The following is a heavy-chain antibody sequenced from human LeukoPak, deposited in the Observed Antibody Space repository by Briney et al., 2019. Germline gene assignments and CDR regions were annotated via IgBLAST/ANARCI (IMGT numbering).Heavy chain of an antibody. CDR1: GGTFSSYA. Sequence: SVKVSCKASGGTFSSYAIGWVRQAPGQGLEWMGGIIPIFGTANYAQKFQGRVTITADESTSTAYMELSSLRSEDTAVYYCARSVRRRLTGSEFDYWGQGTLVTVSS. CDR3: ARSVRRRLTGSEFDY. D-gene: IGHD3-9*01. CDR2: IIPIFGTA. J-gene: IGHJ4*02. V-gene: IGHV1-69*01.